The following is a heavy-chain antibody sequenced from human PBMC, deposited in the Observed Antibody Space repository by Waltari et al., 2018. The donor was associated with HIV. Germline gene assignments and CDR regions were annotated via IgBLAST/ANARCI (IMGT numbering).Heavy chain of an antibody. Sequence: EVQLVQSGAEVKQPGESLKISCKGAGYSFANYWIGWVRQMPGKGLEWMGIIYPGDSETRYSPSFQGQVTISADKSINTAYLQWSSLKASDTAMYYCARRAYHGSGSLSDYYFEYWGQGTLVTVSS. D-gene: IGHD3-10*01. CDR3: ARRAYHGSGSLSDYYFEY. CDR1: GYSFANYW. J-gene: IGHJ4*02. V-gene: IGHV5-51*03. CDR2: IYPGDSET.